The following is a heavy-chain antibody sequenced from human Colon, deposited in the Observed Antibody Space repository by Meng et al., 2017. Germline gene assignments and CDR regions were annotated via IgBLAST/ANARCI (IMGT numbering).Heavy chain of an antibody. J-gene: IGHJ4*02. CDR3: ARLYNTGLDY. Sequence: GESLNISCAVSGITFRSYSMHWVRQAPGKGLEWISAISATSSDIYYADSVKGRFIISRDNAKNSLYLQMDSLRADDTAVYYCARLYNTGLDYWGQGTLVTVSS. CDR2: ISATSSDI. CDR1: GITFRSYS. D-gene: IGHD1-14*01. V-gene: IGHV3-21*01.